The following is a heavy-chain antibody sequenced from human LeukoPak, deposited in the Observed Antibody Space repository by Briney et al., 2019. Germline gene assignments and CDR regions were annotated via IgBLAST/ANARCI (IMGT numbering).Heavy chain of an antibody. Sequence: GGSLRLSCAASGFTFSSYEMNWVRQAPGKGLEWVSYISSSGSTIYYADSVKGRFTISRDNAKNSLYLQMNSLRAEDTAVYYCAGSLPVDYGGNSELDYWGQGTLVTVSS. CDR2: ISSSGSTI. CDR3: AGSLPVDYGGNSELDY. CDR1: GFTFSSYE. V-gene: IGHV3-48*03. J-gene: IGHJ4*02. D-gene: IGHD4-23*01.